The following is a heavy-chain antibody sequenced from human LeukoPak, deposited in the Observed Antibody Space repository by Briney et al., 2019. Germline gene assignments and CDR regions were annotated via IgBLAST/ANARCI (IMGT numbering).Heavy chain of an antibody. CDR1: GFSFSSHN. Sequence: PGGSLRLSCAGSGFSFSSHNMNWVRRAPGKGLEWVSSISSSSGHIYYADSVKGRFTISRDNAKNSLYLQMNSLTAEDTAVYYCARDGASTRYNWFDPWGQGTLVTVSS. D-gene: IGHD4/OR15-4a*01. V-gene: IGHV3-21*01. CDR3: ARDGASTRYNWFDP. J-gene: IGHJ5*02. CDR2: ISSSSGHI.